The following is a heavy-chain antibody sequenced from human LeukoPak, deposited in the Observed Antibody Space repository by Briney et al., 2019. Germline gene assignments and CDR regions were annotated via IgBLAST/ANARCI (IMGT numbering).Heavy chain of an antibody. CDR1: GFNFNDYW. Sequence: GGSLRLSCVASGFNFNDYWMSWVRQAPGKGLEWVANIKETGRELYYMDSVKGRFTISRDNTRNSLYLQMTSLTAEDTALYYCARNPAYDYSDYWGQGTLVTVSS. D-gene: IGHD2-21*01. CDR2: IKETGREL. CDR3: ARNPAYDYSDY. J-gene: IGHJ4*02. V-gene: IGHV3-7*01.